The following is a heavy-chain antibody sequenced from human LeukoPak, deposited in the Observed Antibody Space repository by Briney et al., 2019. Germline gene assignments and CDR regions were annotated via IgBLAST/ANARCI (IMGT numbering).Heavy chain of an antibody. CDR3: ARWYSHFLDAFDI. CDR2: IIPILGIA. D-gene: IGHD1-26*01. Sequence: ASVKVSCKASGGTFISYAISWVRQAPGQGLEWMGRIIPILGIANYAQKFQGRVTITPDKSTSTAYMELSSLRSEDTAVYYCARWYSHFLDAFDIGGQGTMVTVSA. J-gene: IGHJ3*02. V-gene: IGHV1-69*04. CDR1: GGTFISYA.